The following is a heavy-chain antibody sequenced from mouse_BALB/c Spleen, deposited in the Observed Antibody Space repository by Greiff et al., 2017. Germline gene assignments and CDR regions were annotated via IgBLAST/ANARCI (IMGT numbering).Heavy chain of an antibody. CDR3: ARGNWDEDFDV. D-gene: IGHD4-1*01. CDR1: GFNIKDTY. CDR2: IDPANGNT. J-gene: IGHJ1*01. Sequence: VQLKESGAELVKPGASVKLSCTASGFNIKDTYMHWVKQRPEQGLEWIGRIDPANGNTKYDPKFQGKATITADTSSNTAYLQLSSLTSADTAVYDCARGNWDEDFDVWGAGTTVTVSS. V-gene: IGHV14-3*02.